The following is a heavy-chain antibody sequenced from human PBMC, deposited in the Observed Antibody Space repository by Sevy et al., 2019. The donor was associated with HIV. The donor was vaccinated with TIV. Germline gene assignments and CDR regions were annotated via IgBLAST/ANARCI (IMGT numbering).Heavy chain of an antibody. J-gene: IGHJ4*02. CDR2: ISSGSSYT. D-gene: IGHD6-13*01. CDR3: AKDSCVYSSSHFDY. CDR1: GFTFSDYY. V-gene: IGHV3-11*06. Sequence: GGSLRLSCAASGFTFSDYYMSWIRQAPGKGLEWVSYISSGSSYTKYGDSVKGRFTISRDNARNSLYLQMNSLRAEDTAIYYCAKDSCVYSSSHFDYWGQGTRVTVSS.